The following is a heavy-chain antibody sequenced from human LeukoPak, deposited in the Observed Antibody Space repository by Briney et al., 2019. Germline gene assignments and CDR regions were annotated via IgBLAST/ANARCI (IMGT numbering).Heavy chain of an antibody. D-gene: IGHD3-3*01. Sequence: SETLSLTCAVYGGSFSGYYWSWIRQPPGKGLEWIGEINHSGSTNYNPSLKSRVTISVDTSKNQFSLKLSSVTAADTAVYYCAGKYYDFWSGSDYWGQRTLVTVSS. CDR3: AGKYYDFWSGSDY. J-gene: IGHJ4*02. CDR1: GGSFSGYY. CDR2: INHSGST. V-gene: IGHV4-34*01.